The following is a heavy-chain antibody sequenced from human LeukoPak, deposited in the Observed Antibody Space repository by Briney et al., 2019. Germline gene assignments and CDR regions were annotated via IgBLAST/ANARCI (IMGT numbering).Heavy chain of an antibody. CDR2: INHSGST. Sequence: PSETLSLTCAVYGGSLSGYYWSWIRQPPGKGLEWIGEINHSGSTNYNPSLKSRVTISVDTSKNQFSLKLSSVTAADTAVYYCARAYSSGWGPVDYWGQGTLVTVSS. V-gene: IGHV4-34*01. CDR3: ARAYSSGWGPVDY. D-gene: IGHD6-19*01. CDR1: GGSLSGYY. J-gene: IGHJ4*02.